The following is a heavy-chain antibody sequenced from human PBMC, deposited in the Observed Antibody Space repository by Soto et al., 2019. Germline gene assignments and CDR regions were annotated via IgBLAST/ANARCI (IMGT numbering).Heavy chain of an antibody. CDR1: GFSLSNARMG. J-gene: IGHJ5*02. CDR2: IFSNDEK. V-gene: IGHV2-26*01. D-gene: IGHD3-10*01. Sequence: QVTLKESGPVLVKPTETLTLTCTVSGFSLSNARMGVSWIRQPPGKALEWLAHIFSNDEKSYSTSLKSRLTLSKDTSKSQVVLTMTNMDPVDTATYYCARGITMVRGRSWFDPWGQGTLVTVSS. CDR3: ARGITMVRGRSWFDP.